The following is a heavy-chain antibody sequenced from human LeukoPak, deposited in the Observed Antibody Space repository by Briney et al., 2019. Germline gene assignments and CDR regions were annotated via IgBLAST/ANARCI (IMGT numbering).Heavy chain of an antibody. V-gene: IGHV3-30-3*01. D-gene: IGHD3-10*01. Sequence: GRSLRLSCAASGFTFSSYAMHWVRQAPGKGLEWVAVISYDGSNKYYADSMKGRFTISRDNSKNTLYLQMNSLRAEDTAVYYCARGLLWFGEAIDYWGQGTLVTVSS. J-gene: IGHJ4*02. CDR3: ARGLLWFGEAIDY. CDR1: GFTFSSYA. CDR2: ISYDGSNK.